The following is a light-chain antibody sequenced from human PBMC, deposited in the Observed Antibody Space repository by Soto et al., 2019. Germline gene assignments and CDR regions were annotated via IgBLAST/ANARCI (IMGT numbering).Light chain of an antibody. CDR2: VAS. J-gene: IGKJ4*01. V-gene: IGKV3-20*01. CDR3: HQYGSSPRA. CDR1: QSVRSNH. Sequence: EIVLTQSPCTLSLSPGERATLSCRASQSVRSNHLAWYQQKPGRAPRLLIYVASSSATSIPDRFSGSGSGTDFTRTISRLEPEDFAVYYCHQYGSSPRAFGGGTKVEI.